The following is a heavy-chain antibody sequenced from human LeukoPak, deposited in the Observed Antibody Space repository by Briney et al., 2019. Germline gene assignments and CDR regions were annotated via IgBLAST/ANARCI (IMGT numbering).Heavy chain of an antibody. Sequence: GGSLRLSCAASGFTFSAYGMHWVRQAPGRGLEGVAVISYDGSNKYYADSVKGRFTISRENSKNTLYLQMNSLRAEDTAVFYCAKGFGSGNYYYGMDVWGQGTTVTVSS. D-gene: IGHD3-10*01. CDR2: ISYDGSNK. V-gene: IGHV3-30*18. J-gene: IGHJ6*02. CDR1: GFTFSAYG. CDR3: AKGFGSGNYYYGMDV.